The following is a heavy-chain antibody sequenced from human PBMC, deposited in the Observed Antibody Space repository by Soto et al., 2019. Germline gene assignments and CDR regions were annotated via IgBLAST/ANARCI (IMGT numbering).Heavy chain of an antibody. CDR3: ARSFYFDDMDV. CDR1: GGSIISFY. CDR2: IYYGGSA. V-gene: IGHV4-59*01. Sequence: SETLSLTCTVSGGSIISFYWSWILQPPGKGLGWIGYIYYGGSANYNHSLKSRVTISVDTTKNQFSLKLRSVTADATAGYSCARSFYFDDMDVWGKGTTVTVSS. J-gene: IGHJ6*03.